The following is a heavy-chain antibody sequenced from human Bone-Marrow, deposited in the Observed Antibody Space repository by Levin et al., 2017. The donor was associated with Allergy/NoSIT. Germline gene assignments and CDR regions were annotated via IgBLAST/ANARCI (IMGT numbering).Heavy chain of an antibody. D-gene: IGHD2-15*01. CDR2: IDWHGDN. CDR3: ARMVSTAGNVGTCSASFPDAVDG. CDR1: GFSLDTRGIC. J-gene: IGHJ3*01. V-gene: IGHV2-70*01. Sequence: SGPTLVKPTQTLTLTCACSGFSLDTRGICVTWIRQPPGKALEWLAFIDWHGDNSYHTTLKTRLTLSRDTSKNHVVLTLTNMDPADTGTYYCARMVSTAGNVGTCSASFPDAVDGWGQATIVTVSS.